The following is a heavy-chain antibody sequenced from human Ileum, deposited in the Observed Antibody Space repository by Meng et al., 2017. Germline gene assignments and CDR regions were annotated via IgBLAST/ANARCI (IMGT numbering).Heavy chain of an antibody. D-gene: IGHD2-2*01. J-gene: IGHJ6*01. V-gene: IGHV3-33*03. CDR3: VSVCHAHAPDTLDV. CDR2: IWSGGDYK. Sequence: GESLKISCASSGFTFSYYSIHWVRQAPGKGLEWVAQIWSGGDYKYYAASFTGRFTISRYDSIGTAHLQVNTLRVDDTAVYYSVSVCHAHAPDTLDVW. CDR1: GFTFSYYS.